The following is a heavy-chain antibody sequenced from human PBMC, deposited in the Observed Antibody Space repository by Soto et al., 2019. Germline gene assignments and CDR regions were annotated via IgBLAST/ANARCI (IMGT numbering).Heavy chain of an antibody. CDR3: ARDPIAAGFGFDP. V-gene: IGHV1-8*02. D-gene: IGHD6-13*01. Sequence: GXSVKVACRASGYHFTTYDILFVRQYTRQGREWMGWRNPNSGNTGYAQKFPGRVTMTRNTSISTAYMELSSLRSEDTAVYYCARDPIAAGFGFDPWGQGTLVTVSS. CDR1: GYHFTTYD. J-gene: IGHJ5*02. CDR2: RNPNSGNT.